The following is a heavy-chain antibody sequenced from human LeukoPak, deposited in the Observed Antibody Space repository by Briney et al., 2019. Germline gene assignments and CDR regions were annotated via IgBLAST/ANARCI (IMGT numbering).Heavy chain of an antibody. J-gene: IGHJ3*02. D-gene: IGHD5-12*01. Sequence: GGSLRLSCAASGFTFSYYAMSWVRQAPGKGLEWVSAISGGGSNTYYADSVKGRFTISRDNSKNTLYLQMNSLRAEDTAVYYCVKDSVRGYSGYGNDGFEIWGQGTMVTVSS. CDR1: GFTFSYYA. V-gene: IGHV3-23*01. CDR2: ISGGGSNT. CDR3: VKDSVRGYSGYGNDGFEI.